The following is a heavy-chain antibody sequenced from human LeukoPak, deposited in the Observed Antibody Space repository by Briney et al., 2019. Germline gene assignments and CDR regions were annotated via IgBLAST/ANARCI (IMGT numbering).Heavy chain of an antibody. CDR1: GFTFSDYY. V-gene: IGHV3-11*04. CDR2: ISSSGSTI. J-gene: IGHJ4*02. CDR3: ARARNCYGSGSYTFDY. Sequence: PGRSLRLSCAASGFTFSDYYMRWIRQAPGKGLEWVSYISSSGSTIYYADSVKGRFTISRDNAKNSLYLQMNSLRAEDTAVYYCARARNCYGSGSYTFDYWGQGTLVTVSS. D-gene: IGHD3-10*01.